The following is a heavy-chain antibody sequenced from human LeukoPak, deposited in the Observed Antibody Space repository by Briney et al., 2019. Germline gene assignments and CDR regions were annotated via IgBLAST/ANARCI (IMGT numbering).Heavy chain of an antibody. CDR2: IYTSGST. CDR3: ARENSGSYREFDY. Sequence: SETLSLTCTVSGGSISSYYWSWIRQPAGKGLEWIGRIYTSGSTNYNASLKSRVSMSVDTSKNQFSLKLGSVTATDTAVFYCARENSGSYREFDYWGQGTLVTVSS. CDR1: GGSISSYY. V-gene: IGHV4-4*07. J-gene: IGHJ4*02. D-gene: IGHD1-26*01.